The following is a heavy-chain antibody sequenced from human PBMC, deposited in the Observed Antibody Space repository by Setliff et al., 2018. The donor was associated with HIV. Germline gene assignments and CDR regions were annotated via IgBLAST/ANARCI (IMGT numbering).Heavy chain of an antibody. J-gene: IGHJ4*02. CDR2: IFSDDEK. CDR3: ARLMKTYYYDTSGYYAPWGNFDH. Sequence: SGPTLVNPTEPLTPTCTVSGFSLSNTRMGVSWIRQPPGEALEWLTHIFSDDEKSYSTSLKSMLTISKDTSKSQVVLTMTNLDPVDTATYYCARLMKTYYYDTSGYYAPWGNFDHWGQGTLVTVSS. V-gene: IGHV2-26*01. CDR1: GFSLSNTRMG. D-gene: IGHD3-22*01.